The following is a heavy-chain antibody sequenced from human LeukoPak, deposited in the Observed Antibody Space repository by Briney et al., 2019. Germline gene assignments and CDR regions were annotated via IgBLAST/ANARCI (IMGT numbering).Heavy chain of an antibody. J-gene: IGHJ3*02. CDR3: ARSITMVRGAAFDI. CDR1: GDSVSSNSAA. V-gene: IGHV6-1*01. Sequence: SQTLSLTCAISGDSVSSNSAAWNWIRQSPSRGLEWLGRTYYRSKWYNDYAVSVKSRITINPDTSKNQFSLQLNSVTPDDTAVYYCARSITMVRGAAFDIWGQGTMVTVSS. CDR2: TYYRSKWYN. D-gene: IGHD3-10*01.